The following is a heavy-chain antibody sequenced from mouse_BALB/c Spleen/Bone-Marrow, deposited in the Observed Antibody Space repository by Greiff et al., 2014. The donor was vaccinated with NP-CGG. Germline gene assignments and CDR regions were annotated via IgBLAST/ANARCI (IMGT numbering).Heavy chain of an antibody. Sequence: EVKLVESGGGLVQPGGSRKLSCAASGFTFSNFGMHWFRQSPEKGLEWVALVSTGSTIIYYADTVKGRFTISRDNPENTLFLQMTSLRSEDTAIYYCARSHFYGNYFDYWGQGTTLTVSS. CDR1: GFTFSNFG. CDR2: VSTGSTII. D-gene: IGHD2-1*01. V-gene: IGHV5-17*02. J-gene: IGHJ2*01. CDR3: ARSHFYGNYFDY.